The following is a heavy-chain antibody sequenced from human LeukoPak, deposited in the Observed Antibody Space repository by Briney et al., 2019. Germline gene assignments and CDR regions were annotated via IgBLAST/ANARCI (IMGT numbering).Heavy chain of an antibody. CDR3: ARGGRLRWPFDY. J-gene: IGHJ4*02. Sequence: ASVKVSCKASGYTFTSYYMHWVRQAPGQGLEWMGIINPSGGSTSYAQKFEGRVTMTRDMSTSTVYMELSSLRSEDTAVYYCARGGRLRWPFDYWGQGTLVTVSS. V-gene: IGHV1-46*01. CDR2: INPSGGST. D-gene: IGHD4-23*01. CDR1: GYTFTSYY.